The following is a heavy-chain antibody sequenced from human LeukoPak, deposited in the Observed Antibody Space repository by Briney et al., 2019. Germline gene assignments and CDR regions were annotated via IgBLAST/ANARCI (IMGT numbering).Heavy chain of an antibody. Sequence: GGSLRLSCSASGFTFNSYPVHWVRQAPGKGLEYVSGISRNGGSTYYADSVKGRFTISRDNSKNTLYLQMSSLRAEDTAVYYCARVQREDSPYFDYWGQGTLVTVSS. CDR3: ARVQREDSPYFDY. J-gene: IGHJ4*02. V-gene: IGHV3-64D*06. CDR2: ISRNGGST. D-gene: IGHD3-22*01. CDR1: GFTFNSYP.